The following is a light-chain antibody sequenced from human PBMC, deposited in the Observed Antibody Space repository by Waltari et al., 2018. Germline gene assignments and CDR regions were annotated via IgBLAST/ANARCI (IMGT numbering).Light chain of an antibody. CDR3: QQGYSTPLT. J-gene: IGKJ4*01. V-gene: IGKV1-39*01. CDR1: QSISTY. CDR2: AAS. Sequence: DILMTQSPSSLSASVGDRVTITCRASQSISTYLNWYQQKPGKAPKLLIYAASSLQSGVPSGFSGSGSGTDFTLTISSLQPEDFATYYCQQGYSTPLTFGGGTKVEIK.